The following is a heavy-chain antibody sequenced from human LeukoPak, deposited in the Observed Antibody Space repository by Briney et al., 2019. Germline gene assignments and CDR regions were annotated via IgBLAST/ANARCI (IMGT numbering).Heavy chain of an antibody. CDR2: IRYDGSNK. J-gene: IGHJ4*02. CDR3: AKALYLGYCSSTSCYSPPDY. Sequence: GGSLRLSCAASGFTFSSYGMHWVRQAPGKGLEWVAFIRYDGSNKYYADSVKGRFTICRDNSKNTLYLQMNSLRAEDTAVYYCAKALYLGYCSSTSCYSPPDYWGQGTLVTVSS. CDR1: GFTFSSYG. D-gene: IGHD2-2*02. V-gene: IGHV3-30*02.